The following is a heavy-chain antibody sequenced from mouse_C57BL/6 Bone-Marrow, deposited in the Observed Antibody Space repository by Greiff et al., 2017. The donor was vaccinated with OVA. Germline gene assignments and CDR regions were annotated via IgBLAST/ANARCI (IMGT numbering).Heavy chain of an antibody. J-gene: IGHJ4*01. D-gene: IGHD1-1*01. CDR3: ANYYGSSYYYAMDY. CDR1: GYTFTSYW. CDR2: IDPNSGGT. Sequence: VQLQQPGAELVKPGASVKLSCKASGYTFTSYWMHWVKQRPGRGLEWIGRIDPNSGGTKYNEKFKSKATLTVDKPSSTAYMQLSSLTSEDSAVYYCANYYGSSYYYAMDYWGQGTSVTVSS. V-gene: IGHV1-72*01.